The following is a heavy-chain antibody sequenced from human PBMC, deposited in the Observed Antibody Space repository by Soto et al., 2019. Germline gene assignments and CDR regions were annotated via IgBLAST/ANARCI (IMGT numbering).Heavy chain of an antibody. CDR2: MNPNSGNT. Sequence: ASVKVSCKASGYTFTSYDINWVRQATGQGLEWMGWMNPNSGNTGYAQKFQGRVTMTRNTSISTAYMELSSLRSEDTAVYYCARGKGRLRLNWFDPWGQGALVTVSS. CDR1: GYTFTSYD. V-gene: IGHV1-8*01. CDR3: ARGKGRLRLNWFDP. D-gene: IGHD4-17*01. J-gene: IGHJ5*02.